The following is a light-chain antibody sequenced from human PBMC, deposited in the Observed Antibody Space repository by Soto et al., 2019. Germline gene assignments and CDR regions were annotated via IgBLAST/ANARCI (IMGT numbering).Light chain of an antibody. CDR2: GAS. CDR1: QSVSSSY. CDR3: QQYGGSPPAFT. V-gene: IGKV3-20*01. Sequence: EIVLTQSPGTLSLSPGERATLSCRASQSVSSSYLAWYQQKPGQAPRLLIHGASGRATGIPDRFSGSGSGTDFTLTISRLEHEDFAVYYCQQYGGSPPAFTFGRGTKVNIK. J-gene: IGKJ3*01.